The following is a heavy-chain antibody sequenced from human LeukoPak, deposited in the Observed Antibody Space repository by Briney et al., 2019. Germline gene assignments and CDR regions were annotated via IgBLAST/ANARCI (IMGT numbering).Heavy chain of an antibody. D-gene: IGHD3-10*01. CDR3: ATYVTGSFSPYFDP. J-gene: IGHJ5*02. Sequence: SETLSLTCAVSTDSISSHYWSWIRQPPGKGLEWIGYISYIGSTNYNPSLKSRVTISIDTSKNQFSLSLSSVTAADTAVYYCATYVTGSFSPYFDPWGQGTLVTVSS. V-gene: IGHV4-59*11. CDR1: TDSISSHY. CDR2: ISYIGST.